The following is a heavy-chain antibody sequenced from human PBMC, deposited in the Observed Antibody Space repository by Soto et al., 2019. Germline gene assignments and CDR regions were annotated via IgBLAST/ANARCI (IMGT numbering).Heavy chain of an antibody. D-gene: IGHD2-15*01. Sequence: QVQLVESGGGVVQPGRSLRLSCAASGFTFSSYAMHWVRQAPGKGLEWVAVISYDGSNKYYADSVKGRFTISRDNSKNTLYLQMNRLRAEDTAVYYCARDGGSGGSCYAVCYYGMDVWGQGTTVSVSS. CDR3: ARDGGSGGSCYAVCYYGMDV. CDR2: ISYDGSNK. CDR1: GFTFSSYA. V-gene: IGHV3-30-3*01. J-gene: IGHJ6*01.